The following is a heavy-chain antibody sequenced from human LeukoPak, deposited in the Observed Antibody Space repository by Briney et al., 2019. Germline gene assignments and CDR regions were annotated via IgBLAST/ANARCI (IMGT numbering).Heavy chain of an antibody. CDR1: GYTFTRYY. D-gene: IGHD3-10*01. CDR3: AKDSPLSYGSGSYYDF. J-gene: IGHJ4*02. CDR2: INTSGGST. Sequence: ASVKVSCKASGYTFTRYYIHWVRQAPGQGIEWMGIINTSGGSTRYAQRFQGRFTMTRDKSTNTVYMELNSLRSEDTAVYYCAKDSPLSYGSGSYYDFWGQGTLVIVSA. V-gene: IGHV1-46*01.